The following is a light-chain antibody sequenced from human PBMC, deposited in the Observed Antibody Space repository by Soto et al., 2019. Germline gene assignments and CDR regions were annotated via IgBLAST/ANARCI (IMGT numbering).Light chain of an antibody. CDR2: ECS. CDR3: CEDAGSSTDV. J-gene: IGLJ1*01. CDR1: SSDVGSYNL. V-gene: IGLV2-23*01. Sequence: QSFLNQPASGAGSPGPSIPISCTGTSSDVGSYNLVSWYQQHPGQAPKLMIYECSKRPSGVSNRFSGSKSGNTASLTISGLQAEDEDDYYCCEDAGSSTDVFGTGTKLTVL.